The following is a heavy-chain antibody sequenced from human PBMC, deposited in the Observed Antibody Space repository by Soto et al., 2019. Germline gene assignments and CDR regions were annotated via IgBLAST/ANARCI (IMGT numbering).Heavy chain of an antibody. CDR2: INAGNGNT. J-gene: IGHJ4*02. V-gene: IGHV1-3*01. Sequence: QVQLVQSGAEVKKPGASVKVSCKASGYTFTSYAMHWVRQAPGQRLEWMGWINAGNGNTKYSRKFQGRVTITRDTPASTAYMELSSLRPEDTAVYYCARGPGGPDGPGDYWGQGTLVTVSS. CDR3: ARGPGGPDGPGDY. CDR1: GYTFTSYA. D-gene: IGHD2-15*01.